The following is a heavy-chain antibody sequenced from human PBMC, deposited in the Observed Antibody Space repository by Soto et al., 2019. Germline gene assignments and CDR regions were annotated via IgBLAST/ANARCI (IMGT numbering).Heavy chain of an antibody. J-gene: IGHJ4*02. V-gene: IGHV3-20*04. CDR1: GFTFDDYA. CDR3: ARCSSTSCYIMACFGY. Sequence: EVQLVESGGGVVRPGGSLRLSCAASGFTFDDYAMSWVRQAPGKGLEWVAGIKWNGRSTTYADSLKGRFTISRDNAKNSLHLQINSLGAEDTAVYFCARCSSTSCYIMACFGYWGQGTLVTVCS. CDR2: IKWNGRST. D-gene: IGHD2-2*02.